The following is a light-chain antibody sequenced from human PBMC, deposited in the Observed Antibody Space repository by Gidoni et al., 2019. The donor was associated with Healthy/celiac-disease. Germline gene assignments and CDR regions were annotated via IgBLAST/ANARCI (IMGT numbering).Light chain of an antibody. Sequence: EIVLTQSPATLSLSPGERATLSCRASQSVSSYLAWYQQKPGQAPRLLIYDASSGSGTDFTLTISSLEPEDFAVYYCQQRSNWITFXXXTRLEIK. V-gene: IGKV3-11*01. J-gene: IGKJ5*01. CDR2: DAS. CDR1: QSVSSY. CDR3: QQRSNWIT.